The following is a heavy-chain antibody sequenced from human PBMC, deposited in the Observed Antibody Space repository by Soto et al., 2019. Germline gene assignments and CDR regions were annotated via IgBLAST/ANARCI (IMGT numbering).Heavy chain of an antibody. Sequence: QVQLVQSGAEVKKPGSSVKVSCKASGGTFTSYAISWLRQAPGQGLEWMGGIIPIFGTANYAQKFQGRVTITAGESTSTAYMELSSLSSEDTAVYYGARPNYDSSGYYIYGMAVWGHGPTVSVSS. CDR3: ARPNYDSSGYYIYGMAV. CDR2: IIPIFGTA. J-gene: IGHJ6*02. V-gene: IGHV1-69*01. CDR1: GGTFTSYA. D-gene: IGHD3-22*01.